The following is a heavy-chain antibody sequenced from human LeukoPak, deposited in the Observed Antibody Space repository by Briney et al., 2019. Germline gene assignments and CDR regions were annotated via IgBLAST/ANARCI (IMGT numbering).Heavy chain of an antibody. J-gene: IGHJ4*02. V-gene: IGHV3-30*02. CDR1: GFTFSSYG. CDR2: IRYDGSNK. D-gene: IGHD5-12*01. CDR3: AKAAGYSGYDGFDY. Sequence: PGGSLRLSCAASGFTFSSYGMHSVRQAPGKGLEWVAFIRYDGSNKYYADSVKGRFTISRDNSKNTLYLQMNSLRAEDTAVYYCAKAAGYSGYDGFDYWGQGTLVTVSS.